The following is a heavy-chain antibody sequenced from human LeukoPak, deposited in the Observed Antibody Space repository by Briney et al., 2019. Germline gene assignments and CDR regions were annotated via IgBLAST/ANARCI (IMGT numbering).Heavy chain of an antibody. D-gene: IGHD3-10*01. Sequence: SETLSLTCAVSGYSISSGYYWGWIRQPPGKGLEWIGSIFHSGSTYYNPSLKSRVNMSVDTSKNQISLKLSSVTAADTVVCYCARASGGYGSGSYYYYGMDVWGKGTTVTVSS. J-gene: IGHJ6*04. CDR3: ARASGGYGSGSYYYYGMDV. CDR2: IFHSGST. CDR1: GYSISSGYY. V-gene: IGHV4-38-2*01.